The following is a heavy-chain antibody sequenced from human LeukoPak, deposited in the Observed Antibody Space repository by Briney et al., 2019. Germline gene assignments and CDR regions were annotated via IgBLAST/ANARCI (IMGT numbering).Heavy chain of an antibody. D-gene: IGHD6-19*01. CDR3: ARDGSSGWYGQFDY. Sequence: GGSLRLSCAASGFTFSSYWMSWVRQAPGKGLEWVANIKQDGSEKYYVDSAKGRFTISRDNAKNSLYLQMNSLRAEDTAVYYCARDGSSGWYGQFDYWGQGTLVTVSS. J-gene: IGHJ4*02. CDR1: GFTFSSYW. CDR2: IKQDGSEK. V-gene: IGHV3-7*01.